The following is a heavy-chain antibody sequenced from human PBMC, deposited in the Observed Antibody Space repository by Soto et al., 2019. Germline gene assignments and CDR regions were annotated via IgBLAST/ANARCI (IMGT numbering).Heavy chain of an antibody. V-gene: IGHV2-5*02. CDR3: AHRSRGYAYYFDQ. CDR1: GFSLTTRGVA. Sequence: QITLKESGPALVRPTQTLTLTCSFSGFSLTTRGVAVGWIRQPPGKPLEWLALIFWDDDKWYSPSLRSRLTITEDTSKNQVVLTMTNMDPVDTATYYCAHRSRGYAYYFDQWGQGTLVTGSS. CDR2: IFWDDDK. D-gene: IGHD5-12*01. J-gene: IGHJ4*02.